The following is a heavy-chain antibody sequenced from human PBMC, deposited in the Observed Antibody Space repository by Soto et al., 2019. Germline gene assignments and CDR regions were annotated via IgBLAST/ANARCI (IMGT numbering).Heavy chain of an antibody. CDR3: SPYTSSRKFDY. J-gene: IGHJ4*01. CDR2: IKSNSAGGTT. Sequence: GVTLRLSCAASGFTFGDAWMSWVRQAPGKGLEWVGRIKSNSAGGTTDYAAPVKGRFTISRAASKNTMYLQTNILKTDDTAVYYGSPYTSSRKFDYWGQGTLVTVSS. D-gene: IGHD6-13*01. CDR1: GFTFGDAW. V-gene: IGHV3-15*01.